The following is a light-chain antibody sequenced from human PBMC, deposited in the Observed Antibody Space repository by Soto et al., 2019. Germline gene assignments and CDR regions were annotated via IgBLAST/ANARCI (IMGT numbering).Light chain of an antibody. J-gene: IGKJ2*01. CDR1: QSLSSSS. Sequence: EIVLTQSPGTLSLSPGERATFSYRASQSLSSSSLAWLHHKPGQAPRLLIYGASSRATGIPDRFSGSGSGTDFILTISRLEPKDFAVYYCHQYGSSPNTFGQGTKLEIK. CDR2: GAS. CDR3: HQYGSSPNT. V-gene: IGKV3-20*01.